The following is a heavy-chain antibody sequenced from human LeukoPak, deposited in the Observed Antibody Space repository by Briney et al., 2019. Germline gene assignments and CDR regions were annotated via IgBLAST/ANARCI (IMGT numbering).Heavy chain of an antibody. CDR2: IHYSGST. CDR1: GGSISSYY. D-gene: IGHD6-13*01. V-gene: IGHV4-59*01. Sequence: SETLSLTCTVSGGSISSYYWSWIRQPPGKGLEWIGYIHYSGSTNYNPSLKSRVTISVDMSKNQFSLKLTSVTAADTAVYYCAREAGGQQLVYAFDIWGQGTMVTVSS. CDR3: AREAGGQQLVYAFDI. J-gene: IGHJ3*02.